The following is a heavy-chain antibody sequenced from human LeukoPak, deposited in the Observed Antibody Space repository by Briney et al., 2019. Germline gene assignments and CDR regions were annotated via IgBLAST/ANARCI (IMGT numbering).Heavy chain of an antibody. Sequence: GGSLRLSCAASGFTFSTYGMHWVRQAPGKGLEWVSTISPSGGVTFHSDSVRGRFTISRDYSKDTLFLQMNSLRAEDTALYYCAKAHVPTMIRGVVSSDWGQGTLVTVSS. J-gene: IGHJ4*02. V-gene: IGHV3-23*01. D-gene: IGHD3-10*01. CDR3: AKAHVPTMIRGVVSSD. CDR2: ISPSGGVT. CDR1: GFTFSTYG.